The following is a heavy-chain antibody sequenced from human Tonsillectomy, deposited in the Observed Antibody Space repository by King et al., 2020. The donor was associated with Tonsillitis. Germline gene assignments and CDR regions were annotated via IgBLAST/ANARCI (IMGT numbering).Heavy chain of an antibody. CDR2: IIPIFGTA. V-gene: IGHV1-69*01. CDR1: GGTFSSYG. CDR3: AREPSIAAAGAGFDP. J-gene: IGHJ5*02. D-gene: IGHD6-13*01. Sequence: VQLVQSGAEVKKPGSSVKVSCKASGGTFSSYGINWVRQAPGQGLEWMGGIIPIFGTAKYAQQFQGRVTIIADESTSTAYMELNSLRSEDTAVYYCAREPSIAAAGAGFDPWGQGTLVTVSS.